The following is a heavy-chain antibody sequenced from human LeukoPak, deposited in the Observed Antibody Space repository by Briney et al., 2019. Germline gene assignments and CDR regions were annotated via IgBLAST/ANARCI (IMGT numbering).Heavy chain of an antibody. CDR2: IKQDESEK. V-gene: IGHV3-7*01. J-gene: IGHJ5*02. D-gene: IGHD3-10*01. CDR1: QFTFSYYW. Sequence: GGSLRLSCTASQFTFSYYWMSWVRQGPGKGLEWVANIKQDESEKYYVDSVKGRFTISRDNAKKSLYLQMNSLRAEDTAVYYCARGGSLGMVRGNWFDPWGQGTLVTVSS. CDR3: ARGGSLGMVRGNWFDP.